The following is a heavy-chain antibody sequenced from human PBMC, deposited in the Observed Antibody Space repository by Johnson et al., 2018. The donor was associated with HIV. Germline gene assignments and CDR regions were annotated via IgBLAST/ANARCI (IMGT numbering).Heavy chain of an antibody. J-gene: IGHJ3*02. CDR3: ARSSGSYLDDAFDI. V-gene: IGHV3-30*04. Sequence: QMQLVESGGGVVQPGRSLRLSCAASGFTFSSYAMHWVRQAPGKGLEWVAVISYDGSNKYYSDSVKGRVTISRDNSKNTLYLQMNSLRAEDTAVYYCARSSGSYLDDAFDIWGQGTMVTVSS. CDR1: GFTFSSYA. D-gene: IGHD1-26*01. CDR2: ISYDGSNK.